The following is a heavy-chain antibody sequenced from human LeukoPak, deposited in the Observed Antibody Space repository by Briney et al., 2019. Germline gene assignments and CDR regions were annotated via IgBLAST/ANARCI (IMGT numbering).Heavy chain of an antibody. CDR3: AKDSEYSSLLADHGIDY. V-gene: IGHV3-9*01. D-gene: IGHD6-6*01. CDR2: IRWNSGSI. Sequence: GGSLRLSCAASGFTFDEYAMQWVRHAAGKGLEWVSGIRWNSGSIVYADSVKGRFTISRDTAKNSLYLQINSLRAEYTALYYCAKDSEYSSLLADHGIDYWGQGTLVTVSS. CDR1: GFTFDEYA. J-gene: IGHJ4*02.